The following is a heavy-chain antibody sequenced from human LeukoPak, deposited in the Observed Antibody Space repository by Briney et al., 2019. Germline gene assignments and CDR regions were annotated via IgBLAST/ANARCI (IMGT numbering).Heavy chain of an antibody. J-gene: IGHJ6*02. V-gene: IGHV3-9*01. Sequence: GGSLRLSCAASGFTFDDYAMHWVRHAQGKGLEWVSDISWNSGSIGYADSVKGRFTISRDNAKNSLYLQMNSLGAEDTALYYCAKDKGSGSYYNAQPTGGYYYYGMDVWGQGTTVTVSS. CDR3: AKDKGSGSYYNAQPTGGYYYYGMDV. D-gene: IGHD3-10*01. CDR2: ISWNSGSI. CDR1: GFTFDDYA.